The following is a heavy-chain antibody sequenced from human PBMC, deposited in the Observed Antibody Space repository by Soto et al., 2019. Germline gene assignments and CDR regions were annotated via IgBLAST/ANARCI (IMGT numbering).Heavy chain of an antibody. D-gene: IGHD3-10*02. CDR2: IYYSGST. CDR3: ARVTFFVTWEHPTLLDY. J-gene: IGHJ4*02. CDR1: GGSISSGGYY. Sequence: PSETLSLTCTVSGGSISSGGYYWSWIRQHPGKGLEWIGYIYYSGSTYYNPSLKSRVTISVDTSKNQFSLKLSSVTAADTAVYYCARVTFFVTWEHPTLLDYSGKATLRYLSS. V-gene: IGHV4-31*03.